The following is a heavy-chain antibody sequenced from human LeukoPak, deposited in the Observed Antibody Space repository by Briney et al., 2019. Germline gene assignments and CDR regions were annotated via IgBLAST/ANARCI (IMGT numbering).Heavy chain of an antibody. Sequence: SQTLSLTCTVSGDSISSGDYYWSWIRQPAGKGLEWIGRISSSGSTNYNPSLKSRVTISVDTSKNQFSLNLSSVTAADTAMYYCARASGGDGSGSLWGQGTLVTVSS. CDR2: ISSSGST. CDR3: ARASGGDGSGSL. CDR1: GDSISSGDYY. V-gene: IGHV4-61*02. D-gene: IGHD3-10*01. J-gene: IGHJ4*02.